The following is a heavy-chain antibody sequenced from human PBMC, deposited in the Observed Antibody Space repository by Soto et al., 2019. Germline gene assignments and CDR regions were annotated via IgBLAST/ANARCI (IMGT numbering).Heavy chain of an antibody. CDR1: GYTFTSYG. J-gene: IGHJ3*02. Sequence: ASVKVSCKASGYTFTSYGISWVRQAPGQGLEWMGWISAYNGNTNYAQKLQGRVTMTTDTSTSTAYMELRSLRSEDTAVYYCARGKYSNGWYAFDIWGQGTMVTVSS. D-gene: IGHD6-19*01. CDR3: ARGKYSNGWYAFDI. V-gene: IGHV1-18*01. CDR2: ISAYNGNT.